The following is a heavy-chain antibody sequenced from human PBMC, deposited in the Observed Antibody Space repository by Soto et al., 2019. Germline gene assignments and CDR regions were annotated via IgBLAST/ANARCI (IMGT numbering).Heavy chain of an antibody. CDR3: ASSGGSCYMCADY. CDR2: IYYSGST. V-gene: IGHV4-39*01. CDR1: GALTRSGTYF. J-gene: IGHJ4*02. Sequence: PETRSDSCTVTGALTRSGTYFWCWFRRPPGKGLEWIGSIYYSGSTYYNPSLKSRVTISVDTSKNQFSLKLSSVTAADTAVYYCASSGGSCYMCADYWGQGTLVT. D-gene: IGHD2-15*01.